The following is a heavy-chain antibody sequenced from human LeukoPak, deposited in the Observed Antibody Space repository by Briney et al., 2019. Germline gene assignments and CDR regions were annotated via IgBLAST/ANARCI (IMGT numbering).Heavy chain of an antibody. CDR1: GGSISSSSYY. Sequence: KTSETLSLTCTVSGGSISSSSYYWGWIRQPPGKGLEWIGSIYYSGSTYYNPSLKSRVTISVDTSKNQFSLQLSSVTAADTAVYYCARGESPTGYSSSWYPDYWGQGTLVTVSS. CDR2: IYYSGST. D-gene: IGHD6-13*01. J-gene: IGHJ4*02. CDR3: ARGESPTGYSSSWYPDY. V-gene: IGHV4-39*07.